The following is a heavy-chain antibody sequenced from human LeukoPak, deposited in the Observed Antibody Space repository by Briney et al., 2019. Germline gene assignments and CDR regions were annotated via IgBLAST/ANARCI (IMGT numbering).Heavy chain of an antibody. J-gene: IGHJ4*02. Sequence: PGGSLRLSCGASGFRFSSYAMSWVRQAPGKGLEWVSSISGSGGSTYYTDSVKGRFATSRDNSKSTLYLQMNSLGTDDTALYYCVKGGQNYDFWRFDYWGQGTLVTASS. CDR3: VKGGQNYDFWRFDY. V-gene: IGHV3-23*01. CDR2: ISGSGGST. D-gene: IGHD3-3*01. CDR1: GFRFSSYA.